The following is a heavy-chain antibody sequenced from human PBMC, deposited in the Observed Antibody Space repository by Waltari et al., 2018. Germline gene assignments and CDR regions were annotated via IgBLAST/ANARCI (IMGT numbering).Heavy chain of an antibody. V-gene: IGHV3-74*01. CDR3: ARGGSYSTSAMDY. CDR2: IRSDGSST. Sequence: EVQLVESGGGLVQPGGSLRLSCAASGFTFSSYWMHWVRQAPGKGLVWVSRIRSDGSSTSYADSVKCRFTISRDNAKNTLYLQMNSLRPEDTAVYYCARGGSYSTSAMDYWGQGTLVTASS. CDR1: GFTFSSYW. D-gene: IGHD6-13*01. J-gene: IGHJ4*02.